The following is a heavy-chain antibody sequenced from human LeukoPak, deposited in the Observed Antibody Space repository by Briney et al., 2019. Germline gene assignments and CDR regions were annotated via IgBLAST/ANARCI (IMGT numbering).Heavy chain of an antibody. CDR2: INTDGSAK. V-gene: IGHV3-11*01. CDR1: GFTFSDYY. CDR3: AAGDRAMIPRLGSDF. J-gene: IGHJ4*02. D-gene: IGHD5-18*01. Sequence: GGSLRLSCAASGFTFSDYYMSWLRQAPGRGLEWVAYINTDGSAKYYADSVKGRFTISRDNAKNSLFLQMNSLRAEDTAVYYCAAGDRAMIPRLGSDFWGQGTLVTVSS.